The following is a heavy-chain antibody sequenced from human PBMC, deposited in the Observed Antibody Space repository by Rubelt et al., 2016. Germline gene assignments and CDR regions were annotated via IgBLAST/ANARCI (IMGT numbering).Heavy chain of an antibody. Sequence: MGWISAYNGNTNYAQKLQGRVTMTTDTSTSTAYMELRSLRSDDTAVYYCARDMERRIQLSHIWGQGTMVTVSS. CDR3: ARDMERRIQLSHI. J-gene: IGHJ3*02. D-gene: IGHD5-18*01. CDR2: ISAYNGNT. V-gene: IGHV1-18*01.